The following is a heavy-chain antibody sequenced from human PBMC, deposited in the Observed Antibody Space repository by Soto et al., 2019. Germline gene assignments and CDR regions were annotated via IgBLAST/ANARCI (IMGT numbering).Heavy chain of an antibody. Sequence: GGSLRLSCAASGFTFSHYAMNWVRQAPGKGLEWVAVISYDGSDKYYADSVKGRFTISRDNSKNTLYLQMNNLRAEDTAVYYCAKDNCISTSCYRLYNWFNPWGQGTLVTVS. CDR1: GFTFSHYA. D-gene: IGHD2-2*01. V-gene: IGHV3-30-3*02. CDR3: AKDNCISTSCYRLYNWFNP. J-gene: IGHJ5*02. CDR2: ISYDGSDK.